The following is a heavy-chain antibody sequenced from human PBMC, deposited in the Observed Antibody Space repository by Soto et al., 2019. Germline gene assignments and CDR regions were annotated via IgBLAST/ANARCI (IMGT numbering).Heavy chain of an antibody. CDR1: GFSFSDHY. D-gene: IGHD6-19*01. CDR2: VRNKANSHTT. J-gene: IGHJ4*02. CDR3: IGSSYGSGWNFAY. V-gene: IGHV3-72*01. Sequence: EVQVVESGGGLVQPGGSLILSCAASGFSFSDHYMDWVRQAPGKGLEWVGRVRNKANSHTTEYAASLKGRFIISRDDSKNSLFLQMNSLETEDSAMYFCIGSSYGSGWNFAYWSQGTQVTVSS.